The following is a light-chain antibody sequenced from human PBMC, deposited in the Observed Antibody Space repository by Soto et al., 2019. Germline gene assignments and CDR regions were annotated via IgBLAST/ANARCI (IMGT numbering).Light chain of an antibody. J-gene: IGKJ4*01. CDR3: QQANSFPVT. V-gene: IGKV1-12*01. CDR2: AAS. Sequence: DIQMTQSPSSVSAPVGDRVTITCRASQGISIWLAWYQHKPGKAPKLLIYAASSLKTGVPSRFSGSGSGREFTLTISSLQPEDFATYYCQQANSFPVTFGGGTKVDIK. CDR1: QGISIW.